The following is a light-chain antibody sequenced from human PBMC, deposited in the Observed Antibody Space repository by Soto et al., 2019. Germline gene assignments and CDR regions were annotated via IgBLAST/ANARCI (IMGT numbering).Light chain of an antibody. CDR3: HQFGSSPGFT. CDR1: QSINNRY. CDR2: AAS. Sequence: EIVLTQSPGTLSLSPGKRATLSCRASQSINNRYLAWYQQKPGQAPRLLIYAASSRATGIPDRFSGSGSGTDFTLTISRLEPEDFAVYYCHQFGSSPGFTFGPGTKVDIK. J-gene: IGKJ3*01. V-gene: IGKV3-20*01.